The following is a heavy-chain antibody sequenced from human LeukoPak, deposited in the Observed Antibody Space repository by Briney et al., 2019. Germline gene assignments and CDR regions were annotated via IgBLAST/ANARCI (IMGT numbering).Heavy chain of an antibody. CDR3: ARDRGVRGVIIIRSSVDYGMDV. V-gene: IGHV1-18*01. CDR1: GYTFTSHG. J-gene: IGHJ6*02. D-gene: IGHD3-10*01. Sequence: ASVKVSCKASGYTFTSHGISWVRQAPGQGLEWMGWISAYNGNTNYAQKLQGRVTMTTDTSTSTAYMELRSLRSDDTAVYYCARDRGVRGVIIIRSSVDYGMDVWGQGTTVTVSS. CDR2: ISAYNGNT.